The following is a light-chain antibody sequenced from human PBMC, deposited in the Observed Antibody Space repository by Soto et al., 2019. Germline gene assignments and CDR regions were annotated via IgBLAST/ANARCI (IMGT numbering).Light chain of an antibody. CDR2: GAS. V-gene: IGKV3-20*01. CDR1: QSVSSNY. J-gene: IGKJ2*01. CDR3: QQYGRSPPFA. Sequence: LTQSPGTLSLSPGERATLSCRASQSVSSNYIAWYQQNPGQAPRLLIYGASTRATGIPDRFSGSGSGTDFTLTISRLEPEDFAVYFCQQYGRSPPFAFGQGTKVDIK.